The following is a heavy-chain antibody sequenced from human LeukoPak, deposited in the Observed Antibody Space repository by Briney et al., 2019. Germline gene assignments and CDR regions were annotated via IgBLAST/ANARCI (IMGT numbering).Heavy chain of an antibody. J-gene: IGHJ4*02. V-gene: IGHV3-23*01. CDR2: ISGSGGTT. CDR3: ARLQYSSSSANFDY. D-gene: IGHD6-6*01. CDR1: GFIFRNYG. Sequence: GGTLRLSCAASGFIFRNYGMSWVRQAPGKGLEWVSAISGSGGTTYYADSVKGRFTISRDNSKNTLNLQMNSLRAEDTAVYYCARLQYSSSSANFDYWGQGTLVTVSS.